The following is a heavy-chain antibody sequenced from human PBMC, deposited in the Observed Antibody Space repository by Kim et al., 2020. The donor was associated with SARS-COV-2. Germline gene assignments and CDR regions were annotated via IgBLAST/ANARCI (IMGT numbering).Heavy chain of an antibody. V-gene: IGHV1-18*01. J-gene: IGHJ4*02. D-gene: IGHD1-26*01. CDR3: ASGAPSGDY. CDR2: GNT. Sequence: GNTNYAQKLQGRVTMTTDTSTSTAYMELRSLRSDDTAVYYCASGAPSGDYWGQGTLVTVSS.